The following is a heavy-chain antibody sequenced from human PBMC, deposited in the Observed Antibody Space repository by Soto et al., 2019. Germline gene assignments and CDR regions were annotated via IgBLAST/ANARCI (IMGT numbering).Heavy chain of an antibody. J-gene: IGHJ6*03. CDR1: GGCISSYY. CDR3: ARQVGVVYYYYYMDV. CDR2: IYYSGST. V-gene: IGHV4-59*08. Sequence: PSETLSLTCTVSGGCISSYYWSWIRQPPGKGLEWIGYIYYSGSTNYNPSLKSRVTISVDTSKNQFSLKLSSVTAADTAVYYCARQVGVVYYYYYMDVWGKGTTVTVSS. D-gene: IGHD3-3*01.